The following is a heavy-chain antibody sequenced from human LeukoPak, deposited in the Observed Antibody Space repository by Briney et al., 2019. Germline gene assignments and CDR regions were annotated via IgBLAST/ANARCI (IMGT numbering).Heavy chain of an antibody. V-gene: IGHV5-51*01. D-gene: IGHD3-10*01. CDR2: IYPGDSDT. Sequence: GESLKISCEGSGYSFTIYWIGWVRQMPGKGLEWMGIIYPGDSDTRYSPSFQGQVTISADKSVSTAYLQWSSLKASDTGMYYCARQDPAGEYYFDSWGQGTLVTVSS. CDR1: GYSFTIYW. J-gene: IGHJ4*02. CDR3: ARQDPAGEYYFDS.